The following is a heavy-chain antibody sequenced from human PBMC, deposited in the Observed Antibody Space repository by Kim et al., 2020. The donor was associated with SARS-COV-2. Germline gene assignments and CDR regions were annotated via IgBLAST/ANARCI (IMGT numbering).Heavy chain of an antibody. V-gene: IGHV2-70*01. CDR3: ARILYSSSWHSIDY. D-gene: IGHD6-13*01. Sequence: STSLKTRLTISKDTSKNQVVLTMTNMDPVDTATYYCARILYSSSWHSIDYWGQGTLVTVSS. J-gene: IGHJ4*02.